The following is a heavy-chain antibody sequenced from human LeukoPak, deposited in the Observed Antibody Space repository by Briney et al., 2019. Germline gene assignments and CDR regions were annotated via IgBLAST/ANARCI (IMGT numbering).Heavy chain of an antibody. CDR3: TRRDYGSGSYHFDY. D-gene: IGHD3-10*01. CDR2: IKEDGSEK. J-gene: IGHJ4*02. V-gene: IGHV3-7*01. CDR1: DFTFSSYW. Sequence: GGSLRLSSAASDFTFSSYWMSWVRQAPGKGLEWVANIKEDGSEKYYVDSVKGRFTISRDNAKNSLYLQMNSLRAEDTAVYYCTRRDYGSGSYHFDYWGQGTLVTVSS.